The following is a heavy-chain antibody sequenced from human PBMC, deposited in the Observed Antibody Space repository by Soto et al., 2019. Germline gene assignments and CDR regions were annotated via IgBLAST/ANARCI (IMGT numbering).Heavy chain of an antibody. V-gene: IGHV1-69*02. Sequence: QVQLVQSGTEVKKPGSSVKVSCKASGGTFRNYPINWVLQAPGQGLEWMGSIFPLTDIPDYAQNFQARLTISADKSTSTAYMELRSLTSDDTAMYFCARGPLVVLNYFESWGQGTLVTVSS. CDR1: GGTFRNYP. CDR3: ARGPLVVLNYFES. CDR2: IFPLTDIP. J-gene: IGHJ4*02.